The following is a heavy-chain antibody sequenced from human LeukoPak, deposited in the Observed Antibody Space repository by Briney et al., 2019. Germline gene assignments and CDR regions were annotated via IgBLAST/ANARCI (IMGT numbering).Heavy chain of an antibody. V-gene: IGHV3-74*01. Sequence: GGSLRLSCAASGFTFSDYWMHWVRQAPGKGLVWVSLIDNDGSTTTYADSVKGRFAISRDDSKNTLYLQMNSLKTEDTAVYYCTTVPSFSWGQGTLVTVSS. CDR2: IDNDGSTT. J-gene: IGHJ5*02. CDR1: GFTFSDYW. CDR3: TTVPSFS.